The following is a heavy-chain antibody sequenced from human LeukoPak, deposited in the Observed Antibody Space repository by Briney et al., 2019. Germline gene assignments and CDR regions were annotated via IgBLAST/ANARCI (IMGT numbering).Heavy chain of an antibody. V-gene: IGHV1-69-2*01. CDR3: ATDIVGATKVSC. CDR2: VDPEDGET. Sequence: GASVKVSCKASGYTFTDYYMHWVQQAPGKGLEWMGRVDPEDGETIYAEKFQGRVTITADTSTDTAYMELSSLRSEDTAVYYCATDIVGATKVSCWGQGTLVTVSS. J-gene: IGHJ4*02. CDR1: GYTFTDYY. D-gene: IGHD1-26*01.